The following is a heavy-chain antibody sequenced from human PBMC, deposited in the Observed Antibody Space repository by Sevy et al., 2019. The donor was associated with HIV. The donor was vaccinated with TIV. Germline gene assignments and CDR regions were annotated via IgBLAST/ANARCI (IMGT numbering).Heavy chain of an antibody. V-gene: IGHV3-33*01. Sequence: GGSLRLSCAASGFTFSTYGMHWVRQAPGKGLEWVAVIWYDGSNKYYADSVKGRFTISRDNSKNTLYLQMNSLRAEDTAVYYCARDRGDSGQWLAHDAFDIWGQGTMVTVSS. CDR1: GFTFSTYG. D-gene: IGHD6-19*01. J-gene: IGHJ3*02. CDR3: ARDRGDSGQWLAHDAFDI. CDR2: IWYDGSNK.